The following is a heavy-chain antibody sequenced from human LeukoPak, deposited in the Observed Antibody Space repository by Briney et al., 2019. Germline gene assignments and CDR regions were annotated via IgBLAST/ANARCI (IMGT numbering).Heavy chain of an antibody. CDR3: ARMGNLPEFFDY. CDR1: GFAFSSYW. V-gene: IGHV3-7*01. CDR2: IKQDGSEK. J-gene: IGHJ4*02. D-gene: IGHD1-14*01. Sequence: GGSLRLSCAASGFAFSSYWMSWVRQAPGKGLEGVANIKQDGSEKYYVDSVKGRFTISRDNAKNSLYLQMNSLRAEDTAVYYCARMGNLPEFFDYWGQGTLVTVSS.